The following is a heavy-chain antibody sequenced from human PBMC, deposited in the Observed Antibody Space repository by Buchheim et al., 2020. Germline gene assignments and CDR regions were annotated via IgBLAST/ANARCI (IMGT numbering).Heavy chain of an antibody. V-gene: IGHV2-70*15. CDR2: IDWDDDK. Sequence: QVTLRESGPALVKPTQTLTLTCTFSGFSLSNSGMCVSWIRQPPGKALEWLARIDWDDDKYYSTSLKTRITISKDTSKNQVVLTMTNMDPVDTATYYCARTRFLEWLFDYCGQGTL. J-gene: IGHJ4*02. CDR1: GFSLSNSGMC. D-gene: IGHD3-3*01. CDR3: ARTRFLEWLFDY.